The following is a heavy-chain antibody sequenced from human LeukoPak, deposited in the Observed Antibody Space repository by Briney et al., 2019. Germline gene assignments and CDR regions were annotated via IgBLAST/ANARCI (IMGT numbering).Heavy chain of an antibody. CDR1: GFTFSSYS. Sequence: GSLRLSCAASGFTFSSYSMNWVRQAPGKGLEWVSSISSSSSYIYYADSVKGQFTISRDNAKNSLYLQMNSLRAEDTAVYYCAREARDGYNLDWGQGTLVTVSS. V-gene: IGHV3-21*01. CDR3: AREARDGYNLD. J-gene: IGHJ4*02. D-gene: IGHD5-24*01. CDR2: ISSSSSYI.